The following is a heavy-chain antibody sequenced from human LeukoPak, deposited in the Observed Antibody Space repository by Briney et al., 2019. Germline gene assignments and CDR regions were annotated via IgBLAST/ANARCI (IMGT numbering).Heavy chain of an antibody. D-gene: IGHD3-3*01. V-gene: IGHV3-30*19. CDR2: ISYDGSNK. J-gene: IGHJ4*02. Sequence: GGSLRLSCAASGFTFSSYGMHWVRQAPGKGLEWVAVISYDGSNKYYADSVKGRFTISRDNSKNTLYLQMNSLRAEDTAVYYCARAPAYYDFWSGSNFDYWGQGTLVTVSS. CDR1: GFTFSSYG. CDR3: ARAPAYYDFWSGSNFDY.